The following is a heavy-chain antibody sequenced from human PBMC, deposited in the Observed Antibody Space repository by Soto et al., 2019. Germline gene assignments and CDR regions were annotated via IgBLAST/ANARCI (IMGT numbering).Heavy chain of an antibody. Sequence: QVQLVESGGGVVQPGTSLRLSCVASGFTFSNYAMNWVRQAPGKGLEWVAVISYDGSNKYYADSVKGRITISRDNSRNTLYLQMNNLRAEDTDMYYCARDLGNNYGSFAYWGQGTLVTVSS. J-gene: IGHJ4*02. CDR2: ISYDGSNK. CDR1: GFTFSNYA. V-gene: IGHV3-30-3*01. D-gene: IGHD4-17*01. CDR3: ARDLGNNYGSFAY.